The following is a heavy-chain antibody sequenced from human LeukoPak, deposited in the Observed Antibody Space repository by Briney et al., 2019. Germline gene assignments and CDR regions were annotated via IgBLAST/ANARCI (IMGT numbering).Heavy chain of an antibody. V-gene: IGHV4-39*07. CDR3: ARDYCSSTSCPKVWFDP. D-gene: IGHD2-2*01. J-gene: IGHJ5*02. Sequence: SETLSLTCTVSSGSVSTSSYYWGWIRQPPGKGLEWIGEIYHSGSTNYNPSLKSRVTISIDKSKNQFSLKLSSATAADTAVYYCARDYCSSTSCPKVWFDPWGQGTLVTVSS. CDR1: SGSVSTSSYY. CDR2: IYHSGST.